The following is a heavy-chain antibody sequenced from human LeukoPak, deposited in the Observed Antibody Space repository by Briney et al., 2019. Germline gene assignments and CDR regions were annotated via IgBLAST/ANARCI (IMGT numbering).Heavy chain of an antibody. Sequence: GGSLRLSCAASGFTFSSYWMHWVRQAPGKGLVWVSRINSDGSITSTISRDNAKNTLYLQMSSLRAEDTAVYYCARVQTGRWHFDYWGQGTLATVSS. J-gene: IGHJ4*02. CDR3: ARVQTGRWHFDY. D-gene: IGHD2-15*01. CDR2: INSDGSIT. V-gene: IGHV3-74*01. CDR1: GFTFSSYW.